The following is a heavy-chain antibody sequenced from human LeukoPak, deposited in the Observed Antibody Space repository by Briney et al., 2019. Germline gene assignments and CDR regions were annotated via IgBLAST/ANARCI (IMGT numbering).Heavy chain of an antibody. CDR2: INPNSGGT. V-gene: IGHV1-2*02. Sequence: ASVKVSCKASGYTFTGYYMHWVRQAPGQGLEWMGWINPNSGGTNYAQKFQGRVTMTRDTSISTAYMEVSRLGSDDTAVYYCAPGPRGQLVPFFDYWGQGTLVTVSS. CDR3: APGPRGQLVPFFDY. J-gene: IGHJ4*02. D-gene: IGHD6-6*01. CDR1: GYTFTGYY.